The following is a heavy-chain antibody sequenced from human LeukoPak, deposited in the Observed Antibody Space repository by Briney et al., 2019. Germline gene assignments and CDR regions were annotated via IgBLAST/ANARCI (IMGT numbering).Heavy chain of an antibody. Sequence: GRSLRLSCAASGFTFSSYGMHWVRQAPGKGLEWVAVISYDGSNKYYADSVKGRFTISRDNSKNTLYLQMNSLRAEDTAVHYCAKGYDSSGYREKSDYWGQGTLVTVSS. CDR1: GFTFSSYG. V-gene: IGHV3-30*18. CDR2: ISYDGSNK. CDR3: AKGYDSSGYREKSDY. J-gene: IGHJ4*02. D-gene: IGHD3-22*01.